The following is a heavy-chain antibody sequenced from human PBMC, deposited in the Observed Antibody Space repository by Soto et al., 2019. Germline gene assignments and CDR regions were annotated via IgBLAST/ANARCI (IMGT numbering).Heavy chain of an antibody. D-gene: IGHD6-6*01. Sequence: EVQLLESGGGLVQPGGSLRPPCPASGLTFSSYAMSWVRRAPGKGLEWVSAISGSGGNTYYADSVKGRFTISRDNSKNTLYLQMNSLRAEDTAVYYCAKSITARPFDYWGQGALVTVSS. J-gene: IGHJ4*02. CDR1: GLTFSSYA. CDR2: ISGSGGNT. V-gene: IGHV3-23*01. CDR3: AKSITARPFDY.